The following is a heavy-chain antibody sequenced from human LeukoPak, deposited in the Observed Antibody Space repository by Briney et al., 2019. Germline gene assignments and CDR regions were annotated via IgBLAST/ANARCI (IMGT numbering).Heavy chain of an antibody. CDR1: GYSFTSYW. D-gene: IGHD3-10*01. Sequence: GESLRISCKGSGYSFTSYWISWVRQMPGKGLEWMGRIDPSDSYTNYSPSFQGHVTISADKSISTAYLQWSRLKASDTAMYYCARHGSYYYGSGSKKYNWFDPWGQGTLVTVSS. CDR2: IDPSDSYT. CDR3: ARHGSYYYGSGSKKYNWFDP. V-gene: IGHV5-10-1*01. J-gene: IGHJ5*02.